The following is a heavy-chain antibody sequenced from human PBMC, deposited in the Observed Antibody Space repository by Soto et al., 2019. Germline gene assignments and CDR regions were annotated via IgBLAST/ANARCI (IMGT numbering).Heavy chain of an antibody. Sequence: VQLVESGGGLVKPGGSLRLSCAASGFTFNTYSMNWVRQAPGKGLEWVSSISRRSTYIYYADSVKGRFTISRDNAKNSLYLQMNSLRAEDTAVYYCVRDSGYCSGGSCSLGYFDPWGQGTLVTVSS. CDR3: VRDSGYCSGGSCSLGYFDP. V-gene: IGHV3-21*01. CDR2: ISRRSTYI. CDR1: GFTFNTYS. D-gene: IGHD2-15*01. J-gene: IGHJ5*02.